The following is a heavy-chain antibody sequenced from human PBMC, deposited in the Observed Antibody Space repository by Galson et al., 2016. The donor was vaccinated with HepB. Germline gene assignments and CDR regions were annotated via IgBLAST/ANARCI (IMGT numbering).Heavy chain of an antibody. J-gene: IGHJ4*02. CDR2: ISPYTGNS. D-gene: IGHD1-26*01. Sequence: SVKVSCKASGYTFSSYGINWVRQAPGQGLEWMGWISPYTGNSNFAQKFQGRLIMTTNTSTSTAYMQMWSLRSDDTAVYYCARGGGSYGPSDYWGQGTLVTVSS. V-gene: IGHV1-18*01. CDR3: ARGGGSYGPSDY. CDR1: GYTFSSYG.